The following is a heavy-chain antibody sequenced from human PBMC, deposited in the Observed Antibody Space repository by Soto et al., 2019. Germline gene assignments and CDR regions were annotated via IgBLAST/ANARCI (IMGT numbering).Heavy chain of an antibody. J-gene: IGHJ6*02. CDR2: IYTSGST. D-gene: IGHD3-10*01. CDR1: GGSISSYY. Sequence: SETLSLTCTVPGGSISSYYWSWIRQPAGKGLEWIGRIYTSGSTNYNPSLKSRVTMSVDTSKNQFSLKLSSVTAADTAVYYCARDGLDYQTASEFYYYGMDVWGQGTTVTVSS. V-gene: IGHV4-4*07. CDR3: ARDGLDYQTASEFYYYGMDV.